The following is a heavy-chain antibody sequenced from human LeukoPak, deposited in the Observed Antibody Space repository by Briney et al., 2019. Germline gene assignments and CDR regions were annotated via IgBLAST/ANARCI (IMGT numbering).Heavy chain of an antibody. J-gene: IGHJ4*02. CDR2: ISGSGGST. V-gene: IGHV3-23*01. CDR1: GFTFNIYS. Sequence: GGSLRLSCAASGFTFNIYSMNWVRQAPGKGLEWVSAISGSGGSTYYADSVKGRFTISRDNSKNTLYLQMNSLRAEDTAVYYCAKPLLEWLLYAGYYWGQGTLVTVSS. CDR3: AKPLLEWLLYAGYY. D-gene: IGHD3-3*01.